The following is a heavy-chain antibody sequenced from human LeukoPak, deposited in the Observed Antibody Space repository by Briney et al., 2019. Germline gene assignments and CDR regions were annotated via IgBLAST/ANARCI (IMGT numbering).Heavy chain of an antibody. CDR1: GGSFSGYY. Sequence: SETLSLTCAVYGGSFSGYYWSWIRQPPGKGLEWIGEINHSGSTNYNPSLKSRVTISVDTSKNQFSLKLSSVTAADTAVYYCARSTMRISYFDYWGQGTLVTVSS. D-gene: IGHD3-10*01. V-gene: IGHV4-34*01. J-gene: IGHJ4*02. CDR2: INHSGST. CDR3: ARSTMRISYFDY.